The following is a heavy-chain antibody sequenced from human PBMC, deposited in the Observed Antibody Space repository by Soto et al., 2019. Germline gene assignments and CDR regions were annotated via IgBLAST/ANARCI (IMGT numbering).Heavy chain of an antibody. CDR1: GFTFSTYN. CDR3: AREGAHSNYFDY. J-gene: IGHJ4*02. V-gene: IGHV3-48*01. D-gene: IGHD4-4*01. CDR2: ISTRSTII. Sequence: GGSLRLSCAGSGFTFSTYNMNWVRQAPGKGLEWVSYISTRSTIIYYADSVKGRFTISRDNSKNTLYLQMNSLRAEDTAVYYCAREGAHSNYFDYWGQGTLVTVSS.